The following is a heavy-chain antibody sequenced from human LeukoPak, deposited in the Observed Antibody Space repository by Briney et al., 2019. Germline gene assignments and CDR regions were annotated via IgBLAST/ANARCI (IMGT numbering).Heavy chain of an antibody. Sequence: GASVKVSCKASGYTFTRHYMHWVRQAPGQGLEWMGGIIPIFGTANYAQKFQGRVTITADESTSTAYMELSSLRSEDTAVYYCARGGLGYCSSTSCSDAFDIWGQGTMVTVSS. CDR2: IIPIFGTA. CDR1: GYTFTRHY. D-gene: IGHD2-2*01. CDR3: ARGGLGYCSSTSCSDAFDI. J-gene: IGHJ3*02. V-gene: IGHV1-69*13.